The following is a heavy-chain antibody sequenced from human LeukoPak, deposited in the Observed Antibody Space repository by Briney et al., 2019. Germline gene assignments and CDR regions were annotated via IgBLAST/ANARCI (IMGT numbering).Heavy chain of an antibody. V-gene: IGHV1-45*02. Sequence: SVKVSCKASGYTFTYHYLHWVRQAPGQALEWMGWITPFNGDTNYAQIFQDRVTITRDRSMSTVYMELSSLRSEDTAMYYCARSSDSSNYLFAYWGQGTLVTVSS. D-gene: IGHD4-11*01. CDR3: ARSSDSSNYLFAY. J-gene: IGHJ4*02. CDR1: GYTFTYHY. CDR2: ITPFNGDT.